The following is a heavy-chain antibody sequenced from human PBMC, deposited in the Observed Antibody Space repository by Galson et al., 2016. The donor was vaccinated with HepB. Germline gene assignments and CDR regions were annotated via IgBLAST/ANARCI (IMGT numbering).Heavy chain of an antibody. CDR2: IYPSGST. Sequence: TLSLTCTVSGGSIRSGGFSWSWIRQPPGKGLEWIGYIYPSGSTSYNPSLKSRVTMSVDRSKNQFSLKVTSVTAADTAVYYCARGNELYYGAHVPFDNWGQGTLVTVSS. CDR3: ARGNELYYGAHVPFDN. CDR1: GGSIRSGGFS. J-gene: IGHJ4*02. D-gene: IGHD3-3*01. V-gene: IGHV4-30-2*01.